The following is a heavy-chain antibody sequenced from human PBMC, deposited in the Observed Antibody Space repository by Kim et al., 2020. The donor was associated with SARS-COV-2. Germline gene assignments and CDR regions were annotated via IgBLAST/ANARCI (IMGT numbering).Heavy chain of an antibody. D-gene: IGHD1-7*01. J-gene: IGHJ4*02. CDR2: ITRDGDGS. V-gene: IGHV3-64D*06. Sequence: GGSLRLSCSASGFTFSDYAIHWVRRAPGMGLQYVSAITRDGDGSFYADSVKDRFSIFRDNYKNTLFLQMSGLRIEDTAIYYCGRYGRNYGAGHWGQGTLVSVS. CDR1: GFTFSDYA. CDR3: GRYGRNYGAGH.